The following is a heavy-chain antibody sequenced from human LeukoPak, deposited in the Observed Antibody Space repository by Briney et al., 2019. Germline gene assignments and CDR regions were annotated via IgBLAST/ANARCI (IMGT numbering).Heavy chain of an antibody. D-gene: IGHD4-11*01. J-gene: IGHJ4*02. Sequence: GGSLRLSCAASGFTFSSNWMHWVRQAPGMGLEWVAVIWHDGSSQYYADSVKGRFTVSRDNSQNTLYLQMNSLRPDDTAVYYCAKDAQRGFDYSNSLEKWGQGTLVTVSS. CDR3: AKDAQRGFDYSNSLEK. CDR1: GFTFSSNW. CDR2: IWHDGSSQ. V-gene: IGHV3-33*06.